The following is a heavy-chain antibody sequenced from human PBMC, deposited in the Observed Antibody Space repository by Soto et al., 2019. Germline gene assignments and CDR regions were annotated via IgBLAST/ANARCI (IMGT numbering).Heavy chain of an antibody. CDR2: ISSSGSTI. V-gene: IGHV3-48*03. CDR1: GFTLSNYE. J-gene: IGHJ4*02. CDR3: ARSRVDY. Sequence: GVSLRLSCAASGFTLSNYELNWVRQAPGKGLEWVAYISSSGSTIYYAGSVKGRFTISRDNAKNSLYLQMDSLRAEDTALYYCARSRVDYWGQGTLVTVSS.